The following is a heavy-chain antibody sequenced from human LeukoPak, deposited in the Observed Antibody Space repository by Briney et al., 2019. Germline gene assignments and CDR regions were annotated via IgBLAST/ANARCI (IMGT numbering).Heavy chain of an antibody. V-gene: IGHV4-4*02. D-gene: IGHD3-3*01. CDR3: ARTHYDFWSGYYNWFDP. Sequence: SETLSLTCAVSGGFISSGNWWSWVRQPPGKGLEWIGEIYHSGSTNYNPSLKSRVTISVDTSKNQFSLKLSSVTAADTAVYYCARTHYDFWSGYYNWFDPWGQGTLVTVSS. CDR1: GGFISSGNW. J-gene: IGHJ5*02. CDR2: IYHSGST.